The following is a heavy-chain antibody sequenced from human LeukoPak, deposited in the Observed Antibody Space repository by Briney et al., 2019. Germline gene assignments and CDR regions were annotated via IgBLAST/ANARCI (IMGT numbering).Heavy chain of an antibody. CDR1: GGSISSGGYY. V-gene: IGHV4-31*03. CDR3: ARTRPNYDLIYYFDY. D-gene: IGHD3-3*01. Sequence: SETLSLTCTVSGGSISSGGYYWSWIRQHPGKGLEWIGYIYYSGSTYYNPSLKGRVTISVDTSKNQFSLKLSSVTAADTAVYYCARTRPNYDLIYYFDYWGQGTLVTVSS. CDR2: IYYSGST. J-gene: IGHJ4*02.